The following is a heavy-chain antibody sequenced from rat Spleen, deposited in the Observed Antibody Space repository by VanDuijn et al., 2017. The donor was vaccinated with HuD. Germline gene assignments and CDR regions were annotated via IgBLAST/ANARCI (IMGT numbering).Heavy chain of an antibody. V-gene: IGHV3-1*01. D-gene: IGHD1-12*01. Sequence: EVQLQESGPGLVKPSQSLSLTCSVTGYSITSNYWGWIRQFPGNKMEWMGYISYSGSSSYNPSLKSRISITRDTSKNQFFLQLNSVITEDTATYYCVRHRDSYAHDWYFDLWGPGTKVTVSS. CDR1: GYSITSNY. CDR3: VRHRDSYAHDWYFDL. J-gene: IGHJ1*01. CDR2: ISYSGSS.